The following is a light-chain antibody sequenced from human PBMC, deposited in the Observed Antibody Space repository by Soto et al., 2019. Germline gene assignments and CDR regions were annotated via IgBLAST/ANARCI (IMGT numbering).Light chain of an antibody. J-gene: IGLJ1*01. Sequence: QSVLTQPPSASGTPGQRVTISCSGRSSNIGSNYVYWYQQLPGTAPKLLIYYNNQRPSGVPDRFSGSKSGTSASLAISGLRSEDEADYYCSSFTSNYFYVFGPGTKLTVL. CDR1: SSNIGSNY. V-gene: IGLV1-47*02. CDR2: YNN. CDR3: SSFTSNYFYV.